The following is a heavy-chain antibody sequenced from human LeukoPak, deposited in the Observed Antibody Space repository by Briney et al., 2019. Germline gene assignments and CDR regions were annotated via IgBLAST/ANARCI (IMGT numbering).Heavy chain of an antibody. V-gene: IGHV5-51*01. CDR3: ARRSEDGYNEDAFDY. D-gene: IGHD5-24*01. Sequence: GESLKISCKGSGYSFTSYWISWVRQMPGKGREWMGIIYPGDCDTRYSPSFQGQVTISADKSISTAYPQWSSLEASDTAMYYCARRSEDGYNEDAFDYWGQGTLVTVSS. CDR1: GYSFTSYW. CDR2: IYPGDCDT. J-gene: IGHJ4*02.